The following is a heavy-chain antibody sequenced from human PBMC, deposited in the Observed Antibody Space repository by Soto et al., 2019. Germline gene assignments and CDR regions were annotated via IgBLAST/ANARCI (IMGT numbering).Heavy chain of an antibody. D-gene: IGHD5-18*01. V-gene: IGHV3-30*18. J-gene: IGHJ6*02. CDR3: AKALLDTAMVADSLLQYYYYGMDV. CDR2: ISYDGSNK. CDR1: GFTFSSYG. Sequence: GGSLRLSCAASGFTFSSYGMHWVRQAPGKGLEWVAVISYDGSNKYYADSVKGRFTISRDNSKNTLYLQMNSLRAEDTAVYYCAKALLDTAMVADSLLQYYYYGMDVWGQGTTVTVSS.